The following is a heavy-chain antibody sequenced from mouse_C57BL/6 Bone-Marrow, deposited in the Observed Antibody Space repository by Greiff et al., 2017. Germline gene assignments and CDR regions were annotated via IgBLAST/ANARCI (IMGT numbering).Heavy chain of an antibody. J-gene: IGHJ4*01. CDR1: GFTFSDYG. CDR3: ARTLLLDAMDY. V-gene: IGHV5-17*01. D-gene: IGHD1-1*01. Sequence: EVKLVESGGGLVKPGGSLKLSCAASGFTFSDYGMHWVRQAPEKGLEWVAYISSGSSTIYYADTVKGRFTISRDNAKNTLFLQMTSLRSDDTAMYYCARTLLLDAMDYWGQGTSVTVSA. CDR2: ISSGSSTI.